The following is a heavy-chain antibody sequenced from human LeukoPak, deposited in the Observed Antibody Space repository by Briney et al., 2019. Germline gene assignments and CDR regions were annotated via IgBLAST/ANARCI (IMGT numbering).Heavy chain of an antibody. J-gene: IGHJ4*02. Sequence: VSCKAXXGTFSXYAISWVRQAPRQGLEWMGRIIPILGIANYAQKFQGRVTITADKSTSTAYMELSSLRSEDTAVYYCAEDTDYFDYWGQGTLVTVSS. CDR3: AEDTDYFDY. CDR1: XGTFSXYA. CDR2: IIPILGIA. D-gene: IGHD4-11*01. V-gene: IGHV1-69*04.